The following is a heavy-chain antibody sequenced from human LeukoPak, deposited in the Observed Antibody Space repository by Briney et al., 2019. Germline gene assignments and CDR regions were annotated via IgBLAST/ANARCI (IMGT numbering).Heavy chain of an antibody. CDR1: SGSISSYY. J-gene: IGHJ2*01. CDR3: ARTYYDFWSGSRYWYFHL. Sequence: PSETLSLTCTVSSGSISSYYWSWIRQPPGKGLEWIGYIYCSGSANYNPSLKSRVTMSVDTTKNQFSLKLSSVTAADTAVYYCARTYYDFWSGSRYWYFHLWGRGTLVTVSS. V-gene: IGHV4-59*08. D-gene: IGHD3-3*01. CDR2: IYCSGSA.